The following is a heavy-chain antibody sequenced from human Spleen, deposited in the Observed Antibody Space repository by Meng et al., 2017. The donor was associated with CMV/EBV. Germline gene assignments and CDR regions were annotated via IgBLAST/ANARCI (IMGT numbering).Heavy chain of an antibody. CDR3: ASRPGIAVAGADY. D-gene: IGHD6-19*01. Sequence: QLQVQASGPGLVKPSQTLSLTCTLSGGSISSGDYYWSWIRQPPGKGLEWIGYIYYSGSTYYNPSLKSRVTISVDTSKNQFSLKLSSVTAADTAVYYCASRPGIAVAGADYWGQGTLVTVSS. V-gene: IGHV4-30-4*08. J-gene: IGHJ4*02. CDR2: IYYSGST. CDR1: GGSISSGDYY.